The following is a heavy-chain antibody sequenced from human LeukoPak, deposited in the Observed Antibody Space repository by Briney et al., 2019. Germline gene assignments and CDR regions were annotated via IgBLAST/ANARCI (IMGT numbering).Heavy chain of an antibody. Sequence: SVKVSCKASGDNFSSYVITWVRQAPGQGLEWMGRIIPTLDVANFAQKFKGRVTITADKSTNTAHLKLSSLRSEDTAVYYCTREGVYSPDPTSYHRLPFDFWGEGTVVIVSS. D-gene: IGHD3-16*02. CDR1: GDNFSSYV. CDR3: TREGVYSPDPTSYHRLPFDF. CDR2: IIPTLDVA. J-gene: IGHJ3*01. V-gene: IGHV1-69*04.